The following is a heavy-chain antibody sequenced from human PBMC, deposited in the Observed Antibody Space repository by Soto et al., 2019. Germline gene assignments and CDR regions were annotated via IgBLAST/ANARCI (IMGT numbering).Heavy chain of an antibody. CDR3: ARDREYSSSSSPDV. V-gene: IGHV3-11*06. CDR2: ISSSSSYT. CDR1: GLTFSDYY. J-gene: IGHJ6*02. D-gene: IGHD6-6*01. Sequence: PGGSPRLSCAASGLTFSDYYISWIRQAPGKGLEWVSYISSSSSYTNYADSVKGRFTISRDNAKNSLYLQMNSLRAEDTAVYYCARDREYSSSSSPDVWGQGTTVTVSS.